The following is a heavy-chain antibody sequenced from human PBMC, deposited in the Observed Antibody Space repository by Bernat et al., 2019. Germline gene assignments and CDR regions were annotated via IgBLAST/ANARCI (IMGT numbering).Heavy chain of an antibody. Sequence: QVQLQESGPGLVKPSQTLSLTCTVSGGSISSGGYYWSWIRQHPGKGLEWIGYIYYSGSTYYNPSLKSRVTISVDTSKNQFSLKLSYVTAADTAVYYCARDYSGSGYYGDFDYWGQGTLVTVSS. D-gene: IGHD3-3*01. CDR2: IYYSGST. V-gene: IGHV4-31*03. CDR3: ARDYSGSGYYGDFDY. CDR1: GGSISSGGYY. J-gene: IGHJ4*02.